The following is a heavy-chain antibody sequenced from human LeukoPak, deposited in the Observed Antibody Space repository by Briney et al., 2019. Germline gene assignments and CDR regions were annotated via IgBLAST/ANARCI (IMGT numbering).Heavy chain of an antibody. CDR1: GFTFSSYW. V-gene: IGHV3-7*04. CDR2: IKQDGSEK. Sequence: GGSLRLSCAASGFTFSSYWMSWVRQAPGKGLEWEANIKQDGSEKYYVDSVKGRFTISRDNAKNSLYLQMNSLRAEDTAVYYCARDTPLAAMPFWFDPWGQGTLVTVSS. J-gene: IGHJ5*02. CDR3: ARDTPLAAMPFWFDP. D-gene: IGHD2-2*01.